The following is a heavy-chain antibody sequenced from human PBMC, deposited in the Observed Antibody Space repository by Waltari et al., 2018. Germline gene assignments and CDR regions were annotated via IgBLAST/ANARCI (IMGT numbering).Heavy chain of an antibody. CDR1: GGSISSSSYY. Sequence: QLQLQESGPGLVKPSETLSLTCTVSGGSISSSSYYWGWIRQPPGKGLEWIGSIYYSGNTYYTPSLKSRVNISVDTSKNTFSLKLSSVTAADTAVYYCARLAGKPEEDIWGQGTMVTVSS. CDR3: ARLAGKPEEDI. CDR2: IYYSGNT. J-gene: IGHJ3*02. V-gene: IGHV4-39*07.